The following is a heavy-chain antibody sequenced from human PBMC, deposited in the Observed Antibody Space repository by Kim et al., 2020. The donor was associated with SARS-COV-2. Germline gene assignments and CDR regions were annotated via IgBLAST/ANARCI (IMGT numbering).Heavy chain of an antibody. CDR2: IDYSGST. J-gene: IGHJ4*02. D-gene: IGHD2-21*01. CDR3: ARLLGSRVWYFDY. Sequence: SETLSLTCTVSGGSISSGGYYWSWIRQHPGKGLEWRGYIDYSGSTYYNPSLKSRVTRSVDTSKNQFSRKLSSVTAADTAVYYCARLLGSRVWYFDYWGQGTLVPLSS. CDR1: GGSISSGGYY. V-gene: IGHV4-31*03.